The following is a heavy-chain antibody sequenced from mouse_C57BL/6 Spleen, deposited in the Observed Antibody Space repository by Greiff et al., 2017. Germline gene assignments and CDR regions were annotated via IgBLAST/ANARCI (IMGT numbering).Heavy chain of an antibody. CDR2: INPNNGGT. D-gene: IGHD2-3*01. Sequence: EVQLQQSGPELVKPGASVKISCKASGYTFTDYYMNWVKQSHGKSLEWIGDINPNNGGTSYNQKFKGKATLTVDKSSSTAYMELRSLTSEDSAVYYCARWLLRGEYFDYWGQGTTLTVSS. J-gene: IGHJ2*01. CDR1: GYTFTDYY. CDR3: ARWLLRGEYFDY. V-gene: IGHV1-26*01.